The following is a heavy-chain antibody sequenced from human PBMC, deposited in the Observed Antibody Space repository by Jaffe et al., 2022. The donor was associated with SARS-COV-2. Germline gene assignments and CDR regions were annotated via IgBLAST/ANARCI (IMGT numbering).Heavy chain of an antibody. J-gene: IGHJ6*03. V-gene: IGHV3-23*04. CDR2: ISGSGDNT. D-gene: IGHD1-26*01. CDR1: GFTFSSYA. Sequence: EAQLVESGGGSVQPGGSLRLSCAASGFTFSSYAMSWVRQAPGKGLEWVSTISGSGDNTYYADSVKGRFTISRDNSKNTLYLQMNSLRVEDTAVYYCAKDLSGDDNHYYMDVWGKGTTVTVSS. CDR3: AKDLSGDDNHYYMDV.